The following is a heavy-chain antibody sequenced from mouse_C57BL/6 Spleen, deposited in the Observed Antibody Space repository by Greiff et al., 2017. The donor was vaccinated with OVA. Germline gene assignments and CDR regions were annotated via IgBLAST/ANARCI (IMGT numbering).Heavy chain of an antibody. Sequence: EVQLVESGPGLVKPSQSLSLTCSVTGYSITSGYYWNWIRQFPGNKLEWMGYISYDGSNNYNPSLKNRISITRDTSKNQFFLKLNSVTTEDTATYYCARSTGTRYWYFDVWGTGTTVTVSS. J-gene: IGHJ1*03. CDR1: GYSITSGYY. CDR3: ARSTGTRYWYFDV. CDR2: ISYDGSN. V-gene: IGHV3-6*01. D-gene: IGHD4-1*02.